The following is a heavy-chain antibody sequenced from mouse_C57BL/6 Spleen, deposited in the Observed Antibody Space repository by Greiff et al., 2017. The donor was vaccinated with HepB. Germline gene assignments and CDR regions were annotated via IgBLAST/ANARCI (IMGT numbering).Heavy chain of an antibody. Sequence: QVQLQQPGAELVKPGASVKLSCKASGYTFTSYWMHWVKQRPGQGLEWIGMIHPNSGSTNYNEKFKSKATLTVDKSSSTAYMQLSSLTSEDSAVYYCARSRDYPWYFDVWGTGTTVTVSS. CDR3: ARSRDYPWYFDV. D-gene: IGHD2-4*01. CDR2: IHPNSGST. J-gene: IGHJ1*03. V-gene: IGHV1-64*01. CDR1: GYTFTSYW.